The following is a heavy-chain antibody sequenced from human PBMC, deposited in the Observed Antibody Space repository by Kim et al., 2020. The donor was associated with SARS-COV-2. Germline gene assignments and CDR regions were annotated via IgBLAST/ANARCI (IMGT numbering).Heavy chain of an antibody. CDR1: GGSFSGYY. CDR2: INHSGRT. V-gene: IGHV4-34*01. J-gene: IGHJ4*02. D-gene: IGHD3-9*01. CDR3: ARTGGDILTGYQDY. Sequence: SQTLSLTCAVYGGSFSGYYWSWIRQPPGKGLEWIGEINHSGRTNYNPSLKSRVTISVDTSKNQFSLKLSSVTAADTAVYYCARTGGDILTGYQDYWGQGTLVTVSS.